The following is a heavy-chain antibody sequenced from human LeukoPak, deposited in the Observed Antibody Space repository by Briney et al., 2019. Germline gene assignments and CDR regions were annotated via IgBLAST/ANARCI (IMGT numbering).Heavy chain of an antibody. J-gene: IGHJ4*02. CDR2: IIPIFGTA. Sequence: GSSVKVSCKASGGTFSSYAISWVRQAPGQGLEWMGGIIPIFGTANYAQKFQGRVTITTDESTSTAYMELSSLRSEATAVYYCARGPMFGSGSYYNYWGQGTLVTVSS. CDR3: ARGPMFGSGSYYNY. D-gene: IGHD3-10*01. CDR1: GGTFSSYA. V-gene: IGHV1-69*05.